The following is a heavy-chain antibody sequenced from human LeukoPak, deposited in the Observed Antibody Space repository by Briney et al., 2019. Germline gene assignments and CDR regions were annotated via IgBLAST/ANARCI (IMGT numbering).Heavy chain of an antibody. CDR2: ISGSGGST. V-gene: IGHV3-23*01. CDR1: GFTFSSYA. D-gene: IGHD6-6*01. J-gene: IGHJ4*02. Sequence: GGSLRLSCAASGFTFSSYAMGWVRQAPGKGLEWVSAISGSGGSTYYADSVKGRFTISRDNSKNTLYLQMNSLRAEDTAVYYCAKRLEYSSSSGSFWGQGTLVTVSS. CDR3: AKRLEYSSSSGSF.